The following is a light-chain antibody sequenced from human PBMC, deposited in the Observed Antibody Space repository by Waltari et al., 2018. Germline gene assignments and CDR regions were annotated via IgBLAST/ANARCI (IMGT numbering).Light chain of an antibody. Sequence: QSVFTQPPSVSAAPGQKVTICRPGSSSNTGTNSVSWYQQPPGTAPKLLIYDNDKRPSGIPDRFSGSKSGTSATLGIPGLQTGDEADYYCGTWDTSLNAYVFGTGTKVTVL. CDR2: DND. V-gene: IGLV1-51*01. J-gene: IGLJ1*01. CDR1: SSNTGTNS. CDR3: GTWDTSLNAYV.